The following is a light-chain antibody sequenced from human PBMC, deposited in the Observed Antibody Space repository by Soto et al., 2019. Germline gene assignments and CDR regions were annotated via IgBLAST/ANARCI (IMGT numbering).Light chain of an antibody. CDR1: QSISSY. CDR2: AAS. J-gene: IGKJ4*01. CDR3: PQTYITPLT. V-gene: IGKV1-39*01. Sequence: DIQMTQSPSSLSASVGDRVTITCRATQSISSYLNWYQQRPGKAPNLLIYAASSLQSGVPSRFSGSGSGTDFTLTISSLQPEDFATYYCPQTYITPLTFGGGTKVEIK.